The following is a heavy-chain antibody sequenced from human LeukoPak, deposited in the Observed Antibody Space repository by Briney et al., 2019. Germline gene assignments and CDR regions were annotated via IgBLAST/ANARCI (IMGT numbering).Heavy chain of an antibody. CDR2: ITGSGDGR. D-gene: IGHD3-9*01. Sequence: GGSLRLSCAASGFTFNNHAMTWVRQAPGRGLEWVSVITGSGDGRYYADSVKGRFTISRDNSKNTLHLQMNSLRAEDTALYYCAKDILTYYYGSSGYYFDSWGQGTLVTVSS. CDR1: GFTFNNHA. V-gene: IGHV3-23*01. CDR3: AKDILTYYYGSSGYYFDS. J-gene: IGHJ4*02.